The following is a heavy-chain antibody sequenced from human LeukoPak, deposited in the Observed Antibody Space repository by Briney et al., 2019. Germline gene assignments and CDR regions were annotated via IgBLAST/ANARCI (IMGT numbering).Heavy chain of an antibody. J-gene: IGHJ4*02. CDR1: GFTFSSYE. CDR2: ISSSGSTI. V-gene: IGHV3-48*03. Sequence: PGGSLRLSCAASGFTFSSYEMNWVRQAPGKGLEWVSYISSSGSTIYYADSVKGRFTISRDNAKNSLYLQMNSLRAEDTAVYYCARLFNWNGLYWGQGTLVTASS. D-gene: IGHD1-20*01. CDR3: ARLFNWNGLY.